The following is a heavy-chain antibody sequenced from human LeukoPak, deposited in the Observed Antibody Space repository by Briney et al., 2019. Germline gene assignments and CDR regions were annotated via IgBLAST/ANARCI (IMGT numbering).Heavy chain of an antibody. Sequence: GGSLRLSCAASGFTFSSYGMHWVRQAPGKGLEWLSYISRSGSTIYYADSVKGRFTISRDSAKNSLYLQMNSLRAEDTAVYYCARANKWEPVDCWGQGTLVTVSS. J-gene: IGHJ4*02. D-gene: IGHD1-26*01. CDR3: ARANKWEPVDC. CDR1: GFTFSSYG. CDR2: ISRSGSTI. V-gene: IGHV3-48*04.